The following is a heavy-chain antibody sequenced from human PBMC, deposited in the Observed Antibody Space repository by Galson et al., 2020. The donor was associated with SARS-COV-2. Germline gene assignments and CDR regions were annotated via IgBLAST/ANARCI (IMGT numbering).Heavy chain of an antibody. Sequence: SQTLSLTCAISGDSVSSNSAAWDWIRQSPSRGLEWLGRTYYRSKRFNDYAVSVKSRITLNSDTSKNQFSLQLNSVTPEDTAVYYCAGQTGTNSGFDYWGQGTMVTVSS. J-gene: IGHJ4*02. D-gene: IGHD2-8*01. CDR1: GDSVSSNSAA. CDR2: TYYRSKRFN. V-gene: IGHV6-1*01. CDR3: AGQTGTNSGFDY.